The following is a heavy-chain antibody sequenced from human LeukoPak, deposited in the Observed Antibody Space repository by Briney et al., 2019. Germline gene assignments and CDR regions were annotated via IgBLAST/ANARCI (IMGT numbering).Heavy chain of an antibody. Sequence: GGSLRLSCAATGFPFSSYGMSWVRQAPGKGLEWVAIIWYDGSNRNFAESVMGRFTISKDNSRNTVYLQMNSLRIEDTAVYYCARAGIDNALDYWGPGTQVTVSS. CDR2: IWYDGSNR. V-gene: IGHV3-33*08. J-gene: IGHJ4*02. CDR1: GFPFSSYG. CDR3: ARAGIDNALDY. D-gene: IGHD2-2*01.